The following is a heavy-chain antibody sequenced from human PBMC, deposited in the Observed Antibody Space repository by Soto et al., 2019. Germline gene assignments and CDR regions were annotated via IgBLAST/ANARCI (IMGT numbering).Heavy chain of an antibody. D-gene: IGHD3-10*01. CDR1: GFTFSSYW. V-gene: IGHV3-7*01. CDR2: IKQDGSEE. Sequence: EVQLVESGGGLVQPGGSLRLSCVDSGFTFSSYWMSWVRQAPVKGLEWVGNIKQDGSEENYVDSVKGRFTISRDNAKNSMYLQMNSLSAEDTAVYYCARLASSGRGWDVWGQGTTVVVSS. J-gene: IGHJ6*02. CDR3: ARLASSGRGWDV.